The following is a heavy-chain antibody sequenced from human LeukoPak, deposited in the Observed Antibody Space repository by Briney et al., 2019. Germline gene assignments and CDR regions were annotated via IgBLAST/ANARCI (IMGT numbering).Heavy chain of an antibody. V-gene: IGHV1-2*02. CDR3: ASSVAGSLDYYYYGMDV. D-gene: IGHD6-19*01. J-gene: IGHJ6*02. CDR1: GYTFTGYY. CDR2: VNPNSGGT. Sequence: GASVKVSCKASGYTFTGYYMHWVRQAPGQGLEWMGWVNPNSGGTNYAQKFQGRVTMTRDTSISTAYMELSRLRSDDTAVYYCASSVAGSLDYYYYGMDVWGQGTTVTVSS.